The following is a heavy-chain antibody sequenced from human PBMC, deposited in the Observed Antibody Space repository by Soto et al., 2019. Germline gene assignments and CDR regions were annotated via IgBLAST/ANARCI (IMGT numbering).Heavy chain of an antibody. Sequence: VASVKVSFKASGYTFSSYGISWVRQAPGKGLEWMGWISAYNGNTNYAQKLQGRVTMTTDTSTSTAYMELRSLRSDDTAVYYCARDLRYFDWLLSSGDYWGQGTLVTVSS. CDR3: ARDLRYFDWLLSSGDY. CDR1: GYTFSSYG. D-gene: IGHD3-9*01. J-gene: IGHJ4*02. CDR2: ISAYNGNT. V-gene: IGHV1-18*01.